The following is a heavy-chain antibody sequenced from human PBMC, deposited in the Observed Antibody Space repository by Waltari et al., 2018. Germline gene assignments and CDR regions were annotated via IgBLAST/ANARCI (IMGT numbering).Heavy chain of an antibody. CDR1: GFTFSRFW. CDR2: IYQDGTVT. J-gene: IGHJ6*02. V-gene: IGHV3-7*01. CDR3: VRDDDGGMGAV. Sequence: EVQLVESGGGLVQPGGSLRLSCAASGFTFSRFWMSWVRQAPGKGLEWVANIYQDGTVTNYVDSVRCRFTTSRDNARNSLYLQMNSLRVDDTAVYYCVRDDDGGMGAVWGQGNTVTVSS. D-gene: IGHD3-16*01.